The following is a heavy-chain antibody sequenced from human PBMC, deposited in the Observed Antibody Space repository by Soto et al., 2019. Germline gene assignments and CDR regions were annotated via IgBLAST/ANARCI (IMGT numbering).Heavy chain of an antibody. CDR2: IYHSGSS. CDR1: GGSISSSNW. V-gene: IGHV4-4*02. CDR3: ASLSDYDSSGYCY. D-gene: IGHD3-22*01. J-gene: IGHJ4*02. Sequence: PSETLSLISAVSGGSISSSNWWSWVRQPPGKGLEWIGEIYHSGSSNYNPPLNIRVTISVDKSKHQFSLKLSSVTAADTAVYYCASLSDYDSSGYCYWGQLPLVTV.